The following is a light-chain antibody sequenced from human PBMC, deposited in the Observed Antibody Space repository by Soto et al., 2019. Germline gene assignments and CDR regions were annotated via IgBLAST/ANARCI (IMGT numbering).Light chain of an antibody. J-gene: IGKJ1*01. CDR2: GAS. CDR1: QSVSSN. CDR3: HQRRT. Sequence: IVMTQSPATLSVSPGERATLSCRASQSVSSNLAWYQQKPGQAPRLLIYGASTRATGIPARFSGSGSGTEFTLTISSLQSEDFATYYCHQRRTLGQGTKVDIK. V-gene: IGKV3-15*01.